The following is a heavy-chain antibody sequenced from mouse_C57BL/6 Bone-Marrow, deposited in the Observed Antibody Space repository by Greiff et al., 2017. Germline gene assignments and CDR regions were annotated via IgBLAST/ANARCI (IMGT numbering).Heavy chain of an antibody. V-gene: IGHV1-81*01. J-gene: IGHJ3*01. CDR1: GYTFTSYG. CDR2: IYPRSGNT. D-gene: IGHD2-1*01. Sequence: VQVVESGAELARPGASVKLSCKASGYTFTSYGISWVKQRTGQGLEWIGEIYPRSGNTYYNEKFKGKATLTADKSSSTAYMELRSLTSEDSAVYFCARSNYGNVAWFAYWGQGTLVTVSA. CDR3: ARSNYGNVAWFAY.